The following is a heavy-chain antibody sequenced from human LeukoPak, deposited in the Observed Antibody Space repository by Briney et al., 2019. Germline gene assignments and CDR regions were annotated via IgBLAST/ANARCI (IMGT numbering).Heavy chain of an antibody. D-gene: IGHD3-10*01. CDR3: AKGGNPGQFDP. V-gene: IGHV4-4*07. Sequence: NPSETLSLTCTVSGGSISSYYWSWIRQPAGKGLEWIGRIYTSGSTNYNPSLKSRVTMSVDTSKDQFSLKLSSVTAADTAVYYCAKGGNPGQFDPLGQGTLVTVSS. J-gene: IGHJ5*02. CDR2: IYTSGST. CDR1: GGSISSYY.